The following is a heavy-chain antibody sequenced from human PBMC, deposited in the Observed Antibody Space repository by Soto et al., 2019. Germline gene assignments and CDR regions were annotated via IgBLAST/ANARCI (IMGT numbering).Heavy chain of an antibody. Sequence: SVKVSCKASGFTFTSSAVQWVRQARGQRLEWIGWIVVGSGNTNYAQKFQERETITRDMYTSTAYMEPSSLNSEDTALYYCAALPGGYCSSTSCYSFDYWGQGTLVTVSS. D-gene: IGHD2-2*01. CDR3: AALPGGYCSSTSCYSFDY. CDR1: GFTFTSSA. J-gene: IGHJ4*02. V-gene: IGHV1-58*01. CDR2: IVVGSGNT.